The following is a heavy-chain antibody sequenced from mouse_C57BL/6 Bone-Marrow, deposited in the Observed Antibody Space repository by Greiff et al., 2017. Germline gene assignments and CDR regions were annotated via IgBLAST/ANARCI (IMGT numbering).Heavy chain of an antibody. V-gene: IGHV1-55*01. D-gene: IGHD1-1*02. CDR2: IYPGSGST. CDR1: GYTFTSYW. Sequence: QVQLQQPGAELVKPGASVKMSCKASGYTFTSYWITWVKQRPGQGLEWIGDIYPGSGSTNYNEKFKSKATLTVDTSSSTAYMQLSSLTSEDSAVFYGAKRAVEAAGSDYWGQGTTLTVSS. J-gene: IGHJ2*01. CDR3: AKRAVEAAGSDY.